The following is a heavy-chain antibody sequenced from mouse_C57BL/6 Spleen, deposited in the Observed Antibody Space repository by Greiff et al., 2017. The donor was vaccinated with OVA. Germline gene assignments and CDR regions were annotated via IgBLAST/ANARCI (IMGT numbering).Heavy chain of an antibody. CDR3: AREGDDGYNVGWFAY. D-gene: IGHD2-3*01. V-gene: IGHV1-81*01. Sequence: VQLQQSGAELARPGASVKLSCKASGYTFTSYGISWVKQRTGQGLEWIGEIYPRSGNTYYNEKFKGKATLTADKSSSTAYMELRSLTSDDSAVYFCAREGDDGYNVGWFAYWGQGTLVTVSA. CDR1: GYTFTSYG. J-gene: IGHJ3*01. CDR2: IYPRSGNT.